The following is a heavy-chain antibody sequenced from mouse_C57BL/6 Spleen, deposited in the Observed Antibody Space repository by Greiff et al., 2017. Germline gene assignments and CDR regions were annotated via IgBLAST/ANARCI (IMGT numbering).Heavy chain of an antibody. CDR3: TREGNYSNYVNAMDY. J-gene: IGHJ4*01. CDR1: GFTFSSYA. D-gene: IGHD2-5*01. V-gene: IGHV5-9-1*02. CDR2: ISSGGDYI. Sequence: EVKVVESGEGLVKPGGSLKLSCAASGFTFSSYAMSWVRQTPEKRLEWVAYISSGGDYIYYADTVKGRFTISRDNARNTLYLQMSSLKSEDTAMYYCTREGNYSNYVNAMDYWGQGTSVTVSS.